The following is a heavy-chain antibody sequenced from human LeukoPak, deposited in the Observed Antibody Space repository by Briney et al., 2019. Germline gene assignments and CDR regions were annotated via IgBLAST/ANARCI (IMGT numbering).Heavy chain of an antibody. J-gene: IGHJ4*02. V-gene: IGHV3-21*01. D-gene: IGHD2-2*01. CDR2: ISSSGSFL. CDR3: ARDLGYCSSTGCYVHYFDY. CDR1: GFTFSSYW. Sequence: GGSLRLSCAASGFTFSSYWMSWVRQAPGKGLEWVSSISSSGSFLHYADSVKGRFTVSRDNAKNSLYLQMNSLRAEDTAVYYCARDLGYCSSTGCYVHYFDYWGQGTLVTVSS.